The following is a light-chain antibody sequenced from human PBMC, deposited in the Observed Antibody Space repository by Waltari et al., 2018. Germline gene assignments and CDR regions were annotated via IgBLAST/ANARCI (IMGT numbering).Light chain of an antibody. V-gene: IGLV2-14*01. J-gene: IGLJ3*02. CDR3: SSYTSSHTVV. Sequence: QSALTQPASVSGSPGQSITIPCTGTISDVGGYNFVSWYQQEHPGKAPKLLIFEVNNRPSEISDRFFGSKSGNTASLTISGLQAEDEADYYCSSYTSSHTVVFGGGTKLTVL. CDR2: EVN. CDR1: ISDVGGYNF.